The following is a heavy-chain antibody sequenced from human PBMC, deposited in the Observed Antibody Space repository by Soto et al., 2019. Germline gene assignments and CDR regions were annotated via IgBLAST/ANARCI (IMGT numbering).Heavy chain of an antibody. CDR1: GGSFSGYY. J-gene: IGHJ4*02. CDR3: ARTIQYCSSASCYPIDS. D-gene: IGHD2-2*01. V-gene: IGHV4-34*09. CDR2: IYYSGST. Sequence: SETLSLTCAVYGGSFSGYYWSWIRQPPGKGLEWIGYIYYSGSTYYNPSLNSRVTISVDTSKNQFSLKLSSVTTADTAMYYCARTIQYCSSASCYPIDSWGQGTLVTVSS.